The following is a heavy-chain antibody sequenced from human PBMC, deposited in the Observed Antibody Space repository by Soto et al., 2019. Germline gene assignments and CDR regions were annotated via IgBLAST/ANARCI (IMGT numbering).Heavy chain of an antibody. CDR3: ARDLDGSGSYYTDY. Sequence: AASVKVSCKASGYMFVTYGINWVRQAPGQGLEWMGWISAYNGNTKYAQNLQGRVTMTTDASTNTAYMEMRSLRSDDTAVYYCARDLDGSGSYYTDYWGPGTLVTVSS. CDR1: GYMFVTYG. J-gene: IGHJ4*02. D-gene: IGHD3-10*01. V-gene: IGHV1-18*01. CDR2: ISAYNGNT.